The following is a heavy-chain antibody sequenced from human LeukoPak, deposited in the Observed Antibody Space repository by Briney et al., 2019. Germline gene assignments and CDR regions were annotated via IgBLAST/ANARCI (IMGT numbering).Heavy chain of an antibody. CDR1: GYTFTSYY. CDR2: INPSGGST. Sequence: ASVKVSCKASGYTFTSYYMHWVRQAPGQGLEWMGIINPSGGSTSYAQRFQGRVTMTRDTSTSTVYMELSSLRSEDTAVYYCARDQLRVAAAANWFDPWGQGTLVTVSS. D-gene: IGHD6-13*01. V-gene: IGHV1-46*01. CDR3: ARDQLRVAAAANWFDP. J-gene: IGHJ5*02.